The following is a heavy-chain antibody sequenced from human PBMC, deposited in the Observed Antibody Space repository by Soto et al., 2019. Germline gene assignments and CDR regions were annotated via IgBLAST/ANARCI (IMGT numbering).Heavy chain of an antibody. J-gene: IGHJ3*02. CDR1: GGSFSGYY. Sequence: QVQLQQWGAGLLKPSETLSLTCAVYGGSFSGYYWSWIRQPPGKGLEWIGEINHSGSTNYNPSLKSRVTISVATSTNQFSLKLSSVTAADTAVYYCARGPYYDFWSGYSTHDAFDIWGQGTMVTVSS. D-gene: IGHD3-3*01. V-gene: IGHV4-34*01. CDR2: INHSGST. CDR3: ARGPYYDFWSGYSTHDAFDI.